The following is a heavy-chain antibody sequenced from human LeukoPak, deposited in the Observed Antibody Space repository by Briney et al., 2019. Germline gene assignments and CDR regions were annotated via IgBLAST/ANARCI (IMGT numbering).Heavy chain of an antibody. D-gene: IGHD6-25*01. J-gene: IGHJ3*02. V-gene: IGHV3-9*01. Sequence: GGSLRLSRAASGFTFDDYAMHWVRQAPGKGLEWVSGISWNSGSIGYADSVKGRFTISRDNAKNSLYLQMNSLRAEDTALYYCAKDIAGAFDIWGQGTMVTVSS. CDR2: ISWNSGSI. CDR1: GFTFDDYA. CDR3: AKDIAGAFDI.